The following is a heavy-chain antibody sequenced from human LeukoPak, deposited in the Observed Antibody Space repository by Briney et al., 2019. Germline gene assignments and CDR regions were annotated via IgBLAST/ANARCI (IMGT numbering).Heavy chain of an antibody. J-gene: IGHJ2*01. Sequence: SETLSLTCTVSGGSISSGSYYWSWIRQPAGKGLEWIGRIYTSGSTNYNPSPKSRVTISVDTSKNQFSLKLSSVTAADTAVYYCARSGIAVAGTRYFDLWGRGTLVTVSS. CDR1: GGSISSGSYY. CDR3: ARSGIAVAGTRYFDL. V-gene: IGHV4-61*02. D-gene: IGHD6-19*01. CDR2: IYTSGST.